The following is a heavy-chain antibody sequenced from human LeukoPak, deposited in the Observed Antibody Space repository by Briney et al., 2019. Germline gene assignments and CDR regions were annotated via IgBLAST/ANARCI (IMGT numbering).Heavy chain of an antibody. CDR3: AIDYGGYDLQY. CDR2: IYHSGNT. J-gene: IGHJ4*02. V-gene: IGHV4-39*01. CDR1: GGSISSSTYY. Sequence: SETLSLTCTVSGGSISSSTYYWGWISQPPGKGLEWIGNIYHSGNTYYNPSLKSRAAISVDPSKNQFSLKLRSVTAADTAVYNCAIDYGGYDLQYWGQGTLVTVSS. D-gene: IGHD4-17*01.